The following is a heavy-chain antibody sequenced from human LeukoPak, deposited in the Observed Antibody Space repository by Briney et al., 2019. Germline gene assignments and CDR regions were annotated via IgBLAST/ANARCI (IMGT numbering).Heavy chain of an antibody. CDR1: GFPFSTYA. CDR2: ISGSGGDT. J-gene: IGHJ4*02. D-gene: IGHD4-17*01. Sequence: GGSLRLSCAASGFPFSTYAMSWVRQAPGKGLEWVSVISGSGGDTYYADSVKGRFTISGDNSKNSVYLQMNSLRAEDTALYYCAKGGVYGDYYFDYWGQGTLVTVSS. CDR3: AKGGVYGDYYFDY. V-gene: IGHV3-23*01.